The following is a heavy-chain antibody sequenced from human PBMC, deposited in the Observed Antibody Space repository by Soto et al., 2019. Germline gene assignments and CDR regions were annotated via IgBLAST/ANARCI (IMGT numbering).Heavy chain of an antibody. V-gene: IGHV3-33*01. CDR2: VWYDGGNK. Sequence: ESGGGAVQPGKSLSLSCAASGFAFSSYAMHWVRQAPGKGLEWVALVWYDGGNKYYADSVKGRFTIAKDNSRNTLYLQLNTLRVEDTAVYYCARGVGDFRGWYFDLWGRGTLVTVSS. J-gene: IGHJ2*01. CDR1: GFAFSSYA. D-gene: IGHD2-21*02. CDR3: ARGVGDFRGWYFDL.